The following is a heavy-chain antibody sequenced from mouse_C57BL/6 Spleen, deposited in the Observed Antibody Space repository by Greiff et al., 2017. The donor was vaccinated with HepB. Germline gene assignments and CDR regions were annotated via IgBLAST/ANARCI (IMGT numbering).Heavy chain of an antibody. V-gene: IGHV1-22*01. CDR1: GYTFTDYN. CDR3: ASLPYYYGSSYVDY. CDR2: INPNNGGT. J-gene: IGHJ2*01. D-gene: IGHD1-1*01. Sequence: EVQLQQSGPELVKPGASVKMSCKASGYTFTDYNMHWVKQSHGKSLEWIGYINPNNGGTSYNQKFKGKATLTVNKSSSTAYMELRSLTSEDSAVYYWASLPYYYGSSYVDYWGQGTTLTVSS.